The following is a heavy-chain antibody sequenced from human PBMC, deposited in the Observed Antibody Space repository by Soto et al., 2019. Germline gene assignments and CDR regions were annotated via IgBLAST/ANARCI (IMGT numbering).Heavy chain of an antibody. Sequence: SETLSLTCAVSSGSISSSNWWSWVRQPPGKGLEWIGEIYHSGSTNYNPSLKSRVTISVDKSKNQFSLKLSSVTAADTAVYYCARADYGDYGYYMDVWGKGTTVTV. CDR2: IYHSGST. V-gene: IGHV4-4*02. CDR3: ARADYGDYGYYMDV. D-gene: IGHD4-17*01. J-gene: IGHJ6*03. CDR1: SGSISSSNW.